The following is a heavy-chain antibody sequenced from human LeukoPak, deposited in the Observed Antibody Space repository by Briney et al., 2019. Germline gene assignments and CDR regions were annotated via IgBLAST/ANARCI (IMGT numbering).Heavy chain of an antibody. Sequence: SETLSLTCTVSGGSISSSYWSWIRQPPGKGLEWIGYIYYSGTTNYNPSLKSRVTISLDTSKNQVSLKLSSVTAADTAVYYCAREGGSGSYYSYWGQGTLVTVSS. CDR1: GGSISSSY. V-gene: IGHV4-59*01. D-gene: IGHD1-26*01. CDR2: IYYSGTT. J-gene: IGHJ4*02. CDR3: AREGGSGSYYSY.